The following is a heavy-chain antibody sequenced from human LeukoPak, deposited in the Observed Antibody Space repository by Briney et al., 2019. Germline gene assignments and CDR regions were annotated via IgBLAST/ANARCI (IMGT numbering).Heavy chain of an antibody. Sequence: PGGSLRLSCAASGFTFSSYAMHWVRQAPGKGLEWVAVVSYDGSNKYYADSVKGRFTISRDNSKNTLYLQMNSLRAEDTAVYYCARALPHRRLMDTTMEQHWFDPWGQGTLVTVSS. D-gene: IGHD5-18*01. CDR2: VSYDGSNK. CDR1: GFTFSSYA. J-gene: IGHJ5*02. CDR3: ARALPHRRLMDTTMEQHWFDP. V-gene: IGHV3-30*04.